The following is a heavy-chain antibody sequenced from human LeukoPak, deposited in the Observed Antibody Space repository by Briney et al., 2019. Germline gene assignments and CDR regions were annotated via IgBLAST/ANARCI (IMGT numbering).Heavy chain of an antibody. D-gene: IGHD3-9*01. CDR1: GFTFSSYG. V-gene: IGHV3-30*18. Sequence: PGGSLRLSCAASGFTFSSYGMHWVRQAPGKGLEWVAVISYDGSNKYYADSVKGRFTISRDNSKNTLYLQMNSLRAEDTAVYYCAKDWLVSDYYYYYMDVWGKGTTVTISS. CDR2: ISYDGSNK. CDR3: AKDWLVSDYYYYYMDV. J-gene: IGHJ6*03.